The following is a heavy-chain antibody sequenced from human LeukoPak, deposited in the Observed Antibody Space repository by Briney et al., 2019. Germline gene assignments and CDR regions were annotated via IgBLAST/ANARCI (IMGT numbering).Heavy chain of an antibody. CDR2: IRSKTNNYAT. D-gene: IGHD1-7*01. Sequence: GGSLRLSCAASGFTFSGSALHWVRQASGKGLEGIGRIRSKTNNYATTYAASVTGRFTISRDDAENTAYLQMNSLKTEDTAVYYCTRLSGDNQNYGGNFDSWGKGTLVTVSS. V-gene: IGHV3-73*01. J-gene: IGHJ4*02. CDR3: TRLSGDNQNYGGNFDS. CDR1: GFTFSGSA.